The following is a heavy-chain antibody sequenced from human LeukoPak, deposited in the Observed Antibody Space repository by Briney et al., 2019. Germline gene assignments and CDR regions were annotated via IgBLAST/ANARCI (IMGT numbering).Heavy chain of an antibody. CDR3: ARGQKRHCSSTSCSYPSYYYGMDV. Sequence: SETLSLTCAVYGGSFSGYYWSRIRQPPGKGLEWIGEINHSGSTNYNPSLKSRVTISVDTSKNQFSLKLSSVTAADTAVYYCARGQKRHCSSTSCSYPSYYYGMDVWGQGTTVTVSS. D-gene: IGHD2-2*01. V-gene: IGHV4-34*01. CDR1: GGSFSGYY. J-gene: IGHJ6*02. CDR2: INHSGST.